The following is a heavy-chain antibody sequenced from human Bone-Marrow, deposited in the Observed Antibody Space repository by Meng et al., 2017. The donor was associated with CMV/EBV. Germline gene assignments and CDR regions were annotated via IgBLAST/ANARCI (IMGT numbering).Heavy chain of an antibody. CDR1: GGSVSSGSYY. J-gene: IGHJ6*02. D-gene: IGHD3-10*01. Sequence: GSLRLSCTVSGGSVSSGSYYWSWIRQPPGKGLEWIGYIYYSGSTNYNPSLKSRVTISVDTSKNQFSLKLSSVTAADTAVYYCAREVTMVRGVIYYYGMDVWGRGTTVTVSS. CDR2: IYYSGST. V-gene: IGHV4-61*01. CDR3: AREVTMVRGVIYYYGMDV.